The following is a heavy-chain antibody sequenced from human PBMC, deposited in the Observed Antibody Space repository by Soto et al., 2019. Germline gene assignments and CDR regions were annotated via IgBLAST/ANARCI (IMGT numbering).Heavy chain of an antibody. CDR1: GYSFNSYW. CDR2: IYPGDSDI. J-gene: IGHJ4*02. D-gene: IGHD2-2*02. CDR3: ARHSWPTPIPDY. V-gene: IGHV5-51*01. Sequence: GESLKISCEVSGYSFNSYWIGWVRQMPGKGLEWMGIIYPGDSDITYSPSFQGQVTISADKSISTAYLQWSSLKASDSAMYYCARHSWPTPIPDYWGQGTLVTVSS.